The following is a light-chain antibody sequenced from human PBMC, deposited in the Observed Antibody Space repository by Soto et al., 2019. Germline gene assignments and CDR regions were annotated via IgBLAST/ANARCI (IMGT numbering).Light chain of an antibody. CDR2: DAS. J-gene: IGKJ1*01. CDR3: QQYKSYSWT. CDR1: QSISGW. V-gene: IGKV1-5*01. Sequence: DIQMTQSPSTLSASVGDRVTITCRASQSISGWLAWYQQKPGKAPKFLIYDASSLESGVPSRFSGSGSGTEFTLTISSLQPDDFATYHCQQYKSYSWTFGQGTKVESK.